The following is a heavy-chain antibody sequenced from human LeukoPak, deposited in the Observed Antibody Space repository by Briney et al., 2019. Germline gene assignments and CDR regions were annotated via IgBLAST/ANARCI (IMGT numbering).Heavy chain of an antibody. CDR1: GGSISSYY. CDR3: ASNLYYYDSSGEAFDI. D-gene: IGHD3-22*01. V-gene: IGHV4-59*01. Sequence: SETLSLTCTVSGGSISSYYWSWIRQPPGKGLEWIGYIYYSGSTNYNPSLKSRVTISVDTSKNQFSLKLSSVTAADTAVYYCASNLYYYDSSGEAFDIWGQGTMVTVSS. J-gene: IGHJ3*02. CDR2: IYYSGST.